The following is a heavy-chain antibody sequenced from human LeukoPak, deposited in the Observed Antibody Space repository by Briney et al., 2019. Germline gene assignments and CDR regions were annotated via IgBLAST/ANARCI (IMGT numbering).Heavy chain of an antibody. CDR1: GFTFSSYS. CDR3: ARDALDVMVYAIYYYMDV. CDR2: ISSSSSTI. Sequence: GGSLRLSCAASGFTFSSYSMNWVRQAPGKGLEWVSYISSSSSTIYYADSVKGRFTISRDNAKNSLYLQMNSLRAEDTAVYYCARDALDVMVYAIYYYMDVWGKGTTVTVSS. D-gene: IGHD2-8*01. V-gene: IGHV3-48*01. J-gene: IGHJ6*03.